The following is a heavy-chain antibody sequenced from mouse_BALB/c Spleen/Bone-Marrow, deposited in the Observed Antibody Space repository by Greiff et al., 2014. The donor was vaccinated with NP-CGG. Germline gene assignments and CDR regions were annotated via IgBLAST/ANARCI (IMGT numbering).Heavy chain of an antibody. D-gene: IGHD2-13*01. CDR3: ANPFGDYFAY. CDR2: NAPENDYS. CDR1: GYPFSRYV. V-gene: IGHV1-14*01. J-gene: IGHJ3*01. Sequence: EVQLQQSGPELVKPGVSVKMSCKASGYPFSRYVLHWVKQKPGQGLEWIGYNAPENDYSKYNEKFKGKATLTSDKSSGTAYMELSALTSEDSSFYHSANPFGDYFAYWGQGTLVTVSA.